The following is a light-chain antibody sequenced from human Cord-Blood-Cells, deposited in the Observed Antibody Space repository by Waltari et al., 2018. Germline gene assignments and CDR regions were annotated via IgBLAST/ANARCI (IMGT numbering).Light chain of an antibody. Sequence: QSALTQPASVSGSPGQSITISCTGTSSDVGSYYLVSWYQQHPGKAPKLRIYEGSKRPSGFSNRLSGSKSCNTASLTISGLQAEDEAYYYCCSYAGSGTWVFGGGTKLTVL. V-gene: IGLV2-23*01. CDR2: EGS. CDR1: SSDVGSYYL. CDR3: CSYAGSGTWV. J-gene: IGLJ3*02.